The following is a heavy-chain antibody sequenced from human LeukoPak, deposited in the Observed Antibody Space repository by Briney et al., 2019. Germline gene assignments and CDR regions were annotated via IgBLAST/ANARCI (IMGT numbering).Heavy chain of an antibody. Sequence: ASVKVSCKASGYTFTSYDINWVRQATRQGLEWMGWMNPNSGNTGYAQKFQGRVTMTRNTSISTAYMELSSLRSEDTAVYYCARRIPPRRSMGWFDPWGQGTLVTVSS. D-gene: IGHD2/OR15-2a*01. CDR3: ARRIPPRRSMGWFDP. CDR2: MNPNSGNT. CDR1: GYTFTSYD. J-gene: IGHJ5*02. V-gene: IGHV1-8*01.